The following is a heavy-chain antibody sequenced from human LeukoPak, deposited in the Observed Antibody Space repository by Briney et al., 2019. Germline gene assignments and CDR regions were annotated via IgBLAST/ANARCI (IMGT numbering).Heavy chain of an antibody. Sequence: GGSLRLSCAASGFTFSSYAMSWVRQAPGKGLEWVSAISGSGGSTYYADSVKGRFTIPRDNSKNTLYLQMNSLRAEDTAVYYCAKDLGGDYYDSSGYSDYWGQGTLVTVSS. CDR1: GFTFSSYA. CDR3: AKDLGGDYYDSSGYSDY. D-gene: IGHD3-22*01. V-gene: IGHV3-23*01. CDR2: ISGSGGST. J-gene: IGHJ4*02.